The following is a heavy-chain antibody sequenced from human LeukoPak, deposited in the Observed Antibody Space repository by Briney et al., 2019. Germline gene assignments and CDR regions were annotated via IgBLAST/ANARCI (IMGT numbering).Heavy chain of an antibody. V-gene: IGHV1-69*05. CDR2: IVPIFGTT. CDR3: ARRHDY. J-gene: IGHJ4*02. CDR1: GGTFSSYA. Sequence: HRASVKVSYKASGGTFSSYAITWVRQAPGQGLEWMGGIVPIFGTTNYAQKFQGRVTITTDESTSTAYMELSSLRSEDTAVYYCARRHDYWGQGTLVTVSS.